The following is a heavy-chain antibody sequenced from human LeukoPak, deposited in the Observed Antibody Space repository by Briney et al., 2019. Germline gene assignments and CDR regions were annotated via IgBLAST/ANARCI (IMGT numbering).Heavy chain of an antibody. CDR3: ARDFCSGGSCYPDAFDI. J-gene: IGHJ3*02. CDR1: GFTFSSYG. V-gene: IGHV3-33*01. Sequence: PGGSLRLSCAASGFTFSSYGMHWVRQAPGKGLEWVAVIWYDGTNTYYADSVKGRFTISRDNSKSTLYLQMNSLRAEDTAVYYCARDFCSGGSCYPDAFDIWGQGTMVTVSS. D-gene: IGHD2-15*01. CDR2: IWYDGTNT.